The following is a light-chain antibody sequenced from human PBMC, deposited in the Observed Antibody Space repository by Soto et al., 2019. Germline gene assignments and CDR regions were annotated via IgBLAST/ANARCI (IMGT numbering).Light chain of an antibody. Sequence: DIQMTQSPSSLSASVGDRVTITCRASQSISSYLNWYQQKPGKAPKLLIYAASSLQSGVPSRFSVSGSGTDFTLTISSLQPEDFATYYCQKSYSTPFTFGPGTKVDIK. CDR2: AAS. J-gene: IGKJ3*01. CDR3: QKSYSTPFT. CDR1: QSISSY. V-gene: IGKV1-39*01.